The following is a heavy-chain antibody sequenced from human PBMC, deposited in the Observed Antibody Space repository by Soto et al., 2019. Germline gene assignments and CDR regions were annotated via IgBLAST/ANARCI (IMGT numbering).Heavy chain of an antibody. CDR2: IYSGDST. J-gene: IGHJ3*02. CDR1: GFTVISNY. V-gene: IGHV3-53*01. Sequence: PGGSLRLSYAASGFTVISNYMSWVRQTPGKGLEWVSVIYSGDSTYYADSVKGRFTISRDNSKNTLYLQMNSLRAEDTAVYYCAREGALLQDAFDIWGQGTMVTVSS. D-gene: IGHD3-10*01. CDR3: AREGALLQDAFDI.